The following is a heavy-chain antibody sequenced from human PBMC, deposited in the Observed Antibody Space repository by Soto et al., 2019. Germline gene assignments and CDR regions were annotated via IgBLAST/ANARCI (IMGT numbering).Heavy chain of an antibody. Sequence: SETLSLTCTVSGDSVSSVGFHWAWLRRPPGKGLEWIGYIYNGGSTYYRPSLESRMHVSLDATRNHYSLRLTSVTAADTAVYFCARAPVGLDTISYFDYWGQGKLVTVSS. CDR3: ARAPVGLDTISYFDY. J-gene: IGHJ4*02. CDR2: IYNGGST. D-gene: IGHD3-3*01. V-gene: IGHV4-30-4*01. CDR1: GDSVSSVGFH.